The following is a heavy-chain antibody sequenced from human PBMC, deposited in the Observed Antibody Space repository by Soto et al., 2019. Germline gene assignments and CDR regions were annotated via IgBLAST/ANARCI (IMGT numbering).Heavy chain of an antibody. Sequence: SETLSLTCTVSGDSVSSVGFHWAWLRRPPGKGLEWIGYIYNGGSTYYRPSLESRMHVSLDATRNHYSLRLTSVTAADTAVYFCARAPVGLDTISYFDYWGQGKLVTVSS. CDR3: ARAPVGLDTISYFDY. J-gene: IGHJ4*02. CDR2: IYNGGST. D-gene: IGHD3-3*01. V-gene: IGHV4-30-4*01. CDR1: GDSVSSVGFH.